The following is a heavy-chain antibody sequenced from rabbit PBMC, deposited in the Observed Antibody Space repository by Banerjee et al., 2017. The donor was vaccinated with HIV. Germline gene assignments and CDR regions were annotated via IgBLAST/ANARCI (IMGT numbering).Heavy chain of an antibody. Sequence: QSLEESGGDLVKPGASLTLTCTASGFSFSSGYWICWVRQAPGKGLEWIGCIHGGDDRKHYASWAKGRFTGSRISSTTVTLQMTSLTVADTATYFCASGWHTIDFNLWGQGTLVTVS. D-gene: IGHD1-1*01. CDR3: ASGWHTIDFNL. CDR1: GFSFSSGYW. CDR2: IHGGDDRK. V-gene: IGHV1S40*01. J-gene: IGHJ4*01.